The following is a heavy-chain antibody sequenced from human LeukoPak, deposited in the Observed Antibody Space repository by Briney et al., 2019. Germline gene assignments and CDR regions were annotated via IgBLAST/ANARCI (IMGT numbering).Heavy chain of an antibody. D-gene: IGHD3-10*01. CDR1: GGSFSGYY. V-gene: IGHV4-34*01. CDR2: INHSGST. Sequence: PSETLSLTCAVYGGSFSGYYWSWIRQPPGKGLEWIGEINHSGSTNYNPSLKSRVTISVDTSKNQFSLKLSSVTAADTAVYYCARGGLNYYGSESYYNWFDPWGQGTLVTVSS. J-gene: IGHJ5*02. CDR3: ARGGLNYYGSESYYNWFDP.